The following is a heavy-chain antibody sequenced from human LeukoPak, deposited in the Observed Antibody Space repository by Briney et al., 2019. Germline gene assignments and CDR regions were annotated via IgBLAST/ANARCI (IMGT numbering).Heavy chain of an antibody. CDR1: GGSISSYY. J-gene: IGHJ4*02. CDR2: IYYSGST. CDR3: ARGGRTGTVDY. Sequence: PSETLSLTCTVSGGSISSYYWSWIRQPPRRVLEWDGYIYYSGSTNYNPSLKSRVTISVDTSKNQFSLKLSSVTAADTAVYYCARGGRTGTVDYWGQGTLVTVSS. V-gene: IGHV4-59*01. D-gene: IGHD1-7*01.